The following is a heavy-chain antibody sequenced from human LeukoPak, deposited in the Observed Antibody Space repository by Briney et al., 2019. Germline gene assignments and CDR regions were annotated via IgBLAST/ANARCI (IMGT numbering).Heavy chain of an antibody. V-gene: IGHV1-2*02. CDR3: ARDLRGNSFDY. CDR2: ITPNTGDT. D-gene: IGHD2-15*01. J-gene: IGHJ4*02. CDR1: GYTFTSYG. Sequence: GASVKVSCKASGYTFTSYGISWVRQAPGQGLEWMGWITPNTGDTQYAQNFRGRVTLTRDTSITTAYMELTGLTSDDTALYYCARDLRGNSFDYWGQGTLVTVSS.